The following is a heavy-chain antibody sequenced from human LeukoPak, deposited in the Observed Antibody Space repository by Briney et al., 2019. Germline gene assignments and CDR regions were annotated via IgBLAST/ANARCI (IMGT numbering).Heavy chain of an antibody. CDR2: IRYDGSNK. CDR1: GFTFSSYG. CDR3: ARETFSSFSMDV. J-gene: IGHJ6*03. Sequence: PGGSLRLSCAASGFTFSSYGMHWVRQAPGKGLEWVAFIRYDGSNKYYADSVKGRFTISRDNSKNTLYLQMNSLRAEDTAVYYCARETFSSFSMDVWGKGTTVTVSS. D-gene: IGHD2-15*01. V-gene: IGHV3-30*02.